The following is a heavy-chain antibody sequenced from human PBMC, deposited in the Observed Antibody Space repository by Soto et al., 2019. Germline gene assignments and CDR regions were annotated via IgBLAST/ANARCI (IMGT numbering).Heavy chain of an antibody. CDR2: INAGNGNR. V-gene: IGHV1-3*01. CDR3: ARSEGIAVD. CDR1: GYTFTSYG. J-gene: IGHJ4*02. Sequence: QVQLVQSGAEVKKPGASLKVSCKASGYTFTSYGMHWVRQAPGQRLEWMGWINAGNGNRKYSQKFQARVTITRDTSASTAYMELSSLRSEDTAVYYCARSEGIAVDWGQGTLVTVSS. D-gene: IGHD6-19*01.